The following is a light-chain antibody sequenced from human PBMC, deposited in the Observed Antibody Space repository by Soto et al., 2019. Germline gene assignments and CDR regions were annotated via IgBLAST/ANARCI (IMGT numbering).Light chain of an antibody. J-gene: IGLJ3*02. V-gene: IGLV2-23*01. CDR1: SSDVGYYNL. Sequence: QSALTQPASVSGSPGQSITISCTGSSSDVGYYNLVSWHQQYPGKAPKLMIYEGSKRPSGVSNRFSGSKSGNTASLTISGLQAEDVADYYCCSYAGRSTLVFGGGTKLTVL. CDR3: CSYAGRSTLV. CDR2: EGS.